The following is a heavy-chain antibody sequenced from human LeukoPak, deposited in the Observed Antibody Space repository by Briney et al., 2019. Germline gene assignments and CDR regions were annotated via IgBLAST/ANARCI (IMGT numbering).Heavy chain of an antibody. V-gene: IGHV4-39*07. CDR1: GVSIYRSSYY. CDR3: ARVAYDSSGYIDY. CDR2: IYYTGST. Sequence: SETLSLTCTASGVSIYRSSYYWGWIRQPPGKGLEWIGSIYYTGSTYYNTSLKSRVTMSVDTSKNQFSLKLGSVTAADTAVYYCARVAYDSSGYIDYWGQGTLVTVSS. J-gene: IGHJ4*02. D-gene: IGHD3-22*01.